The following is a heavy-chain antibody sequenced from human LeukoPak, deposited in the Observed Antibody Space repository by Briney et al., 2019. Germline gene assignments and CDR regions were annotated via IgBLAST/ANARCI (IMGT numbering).Heavy chain of an antibody. CDR2: INHSGST. V-gene: IGHV4-34*01. D-gene: IGHD1-26*01. CDR3: ARGPLGRRYYYYGMDV. Sequence: SETLSLTCAVYGGSFSGYYWSWIRQPPGKGLEWIGEINHSGSTNYNPSLKSRVTISVDTSKNQFSLKLSSVTAADTAVYYCARGPLGRRYYYYGMDVWGQGTTVTVSS. CDR1: GGSFSGYY. J-gene: IGHJ6*02.